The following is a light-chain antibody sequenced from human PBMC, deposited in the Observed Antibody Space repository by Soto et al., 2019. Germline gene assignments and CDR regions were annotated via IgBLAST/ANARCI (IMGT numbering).Light chain of an antibody. Sequence: QSALTQPASVSGSPGQSITISCTGTSSDVGGYNYVSWYQQHPGKAPKLMIYDVSNRPSGVSNRFSGSKSGNTASLTISGHQAGDEPDNYCTSYPSTSTHVVFGGGTKLPAL. CDR3: TSYPSTSTHVV. J-gene: IGLJ2*01. V-gene: IGLV2-14*01. CDR1: SSDVGGYNY. CDR2: DVS.